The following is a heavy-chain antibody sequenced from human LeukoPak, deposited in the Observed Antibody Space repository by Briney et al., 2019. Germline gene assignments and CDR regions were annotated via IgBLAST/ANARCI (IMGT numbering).Heavy chain of an antibody. CDR2: ISGSGGST. J-gene: IGHJ4*02. CDR3: AKWGLFGSGSYYNPGDY. D-gene: IGHD3-10*01. Sequence: GGSLRLPCAASGFTFSSYGMHWVRQAPGKGLEWVSAISGSGGSTYYADSVKGRFTISRDNSKNALYLQMNSLRAEDTAVYYCAKWGLFGSGSYYNPGDYWGQGTLVTVSS. CDR1: GFTFSSYG. V-gene: IGHV3-23*01.